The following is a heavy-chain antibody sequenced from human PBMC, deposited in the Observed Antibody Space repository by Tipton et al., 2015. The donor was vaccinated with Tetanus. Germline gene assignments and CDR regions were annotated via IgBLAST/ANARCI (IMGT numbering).Heavy chain of an antibody. CDR1: GFPFSSYA. CDR2: ISGSGGST. CDR3: AKGGTIMIWNYYCDS. V-gene: IGHV3-23*01. Sequence: SLRLSCAASGFPFSSYAMSWVRQAPGKGLEWVSGISGSGGSTYYADSVKGRFTISRANSKNTLYLQMNSQRAEGTAVYYCAKGGTIMIWNYYCDSGGQRTLLSVSS. D-gene: IGHD3-16*01. J-gene: IGHJ4*02.